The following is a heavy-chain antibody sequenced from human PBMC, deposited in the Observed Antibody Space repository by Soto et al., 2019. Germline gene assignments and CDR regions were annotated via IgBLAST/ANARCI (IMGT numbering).Heavy chain of an antibody. CDR3: ARDYRPTVHASPWFDP. D-gene: IGHD4-4*01. CDR1: GYTFTSYA. J-gene: IGHJ5*02. Sequence: QVQLVQSGAEVKKPGASVKVSCKASGYTFTSYAMHWVRQAPGQRLEWMGWINAGNGNTKYSQKFQGRVTITRDTSASTAYMELSSLRSEDTAVYYCARDYRPTVHASPWFDPWGQGTLVTVSS. CDR2: INAGNGNT. V-gene: IGHV1-3*01.